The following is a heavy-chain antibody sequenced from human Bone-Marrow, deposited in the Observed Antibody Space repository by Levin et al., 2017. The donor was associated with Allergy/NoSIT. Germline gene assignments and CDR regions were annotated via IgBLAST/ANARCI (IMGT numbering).Heavy chain of an antibody. CDR1: GFTFSTYA. J-gene: IGHJ6*02. Sequence: GGSLRLSCAASGFTFSTYAMHWIRQAPGKGLEWVSYVSAFGDNTYHADFVKGRFTISRDNSKNTLYLELNSLRAEDTGIYYCAKDIGRRQNHFYYYGMDVWGQGTPVTVSS. CDR2: VSAFGDNT. V-gene: IGHV3-23*01. CDR3: AKDIGRRQNHFYYYGMDV. D-gene: IGHD2/OR15-2a*01.